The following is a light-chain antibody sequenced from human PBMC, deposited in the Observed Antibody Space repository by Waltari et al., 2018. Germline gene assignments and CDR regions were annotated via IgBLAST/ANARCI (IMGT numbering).Light chain of an antibody. CDR1: QSVSSSY. CDR3: QQYGSSPKYT. Sequence: EIVLTQSPGTLSLSPRERATLSCRASQSVSSSYLAGDQQKPGHAPMLLIYGASRRATGIPDRFSGSGSGTDFNLTISRLEPEDFAVYYCQQYGSSPKYTFGQVTKLEIK. V-gene: IGKV3-20*01. J-gene: IGKJ2*01. CDR2: GAS.